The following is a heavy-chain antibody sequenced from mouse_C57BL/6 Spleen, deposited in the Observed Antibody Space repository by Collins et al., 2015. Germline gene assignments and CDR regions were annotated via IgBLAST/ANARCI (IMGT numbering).Heavy chain of an antibody. CDR2: INHDGSN. J-gene: IGHJ4*01. CDR1: GYSITSGYY. V-gene: IGHV3-6*02. D-gene: IGHD2-4*01. Sequence: DVQLQESGPGLVKPSQSLSLPCSVTGYSITSGYYWNWIRQFPGNKLEWMGYINHDGSNDCNPSLKNRISISRDTSKNQFSLKLNSVTTEDTATYYCSRGMTTTAMDYWGQGTSVTVSS. CDR3: SRGMTTTAMDY.